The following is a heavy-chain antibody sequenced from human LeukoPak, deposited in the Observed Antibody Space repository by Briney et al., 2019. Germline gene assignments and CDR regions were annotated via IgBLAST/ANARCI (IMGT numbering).Heavy chain of an antibody. CDR1: GGSFSGYY. V-gene: IGHV4-34*01. J-gene: IGHJ4*02. CDR2: INHSGST. D-gene: IGHD3-22*01. CDR3: ARGNYYDSSGYPEYYSDY. Sequence: SETLSLTCAVYGGSFSGYYWSWIRQPPGKGLEWIGEINHSGSTNYNPSLKSRVTISVDTSRNQFSLKLSSVTAADTAVYYCARGNYYDSSGYPEYYSDYWGQGTLVTVSS.